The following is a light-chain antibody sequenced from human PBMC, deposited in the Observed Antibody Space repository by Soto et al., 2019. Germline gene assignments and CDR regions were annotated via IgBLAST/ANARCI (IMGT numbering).Light chain of an antibody. CDR2: GAS. J-gene: IGKJ2*01. V-gene: IGKV3-20*01. CDR3: QQYGSSPPYT. CDR1: QSVSSSY. Sequence: EFVLTQSPGTLSLSPGERATLSCRASQSVSSSYLAWYQQKPGQAPRLLIYGASSRATGIPDRLSGSGSGTDFTTTISRLEPQDFAVYYCQQYGSSPPYTFGQGTKLEIK.